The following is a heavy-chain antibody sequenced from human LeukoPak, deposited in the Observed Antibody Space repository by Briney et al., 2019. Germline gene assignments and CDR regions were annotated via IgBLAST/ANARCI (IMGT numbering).Heavy chain of an antibody. D-gene: IGHD6-13*01. J-gene: IGHJ4*02. V-gene: IGHV3-23*01. CDR2: ISGSGGST. CDR3: ARGSSSWSDY. CDR1: GFTFSSYG. Sequence: GGTLRLSCAASGFTFSSYGMSWVRQAPGKGLEWVSAISGSGGSTYYADSVKGRFTISRDNAKNSLYLQMNSLRAEDTAVYYCARGSSSWSDYWGQGTLVTVSS.